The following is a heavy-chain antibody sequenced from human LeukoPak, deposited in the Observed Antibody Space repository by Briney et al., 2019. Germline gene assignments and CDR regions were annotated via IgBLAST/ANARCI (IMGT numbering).Heavy chain of an antibody. V-gene: IGHV3-48*01. CDR3: ARDMVLMVYANDAFDI. CDR2: ISSSSSTI. Sequence: PGGSLRLSCAASGFTFSSYGMNWVRQAPGKGLEWVSYISSSSSTIYYADSVRGRFTISRDNAKNSLYLQMNSLRAEDTAVYYCARDMVLMVYANDAFDIWGQGTMVTVSS. J-gene: IGHJ3*02. CDR1: GFTFSSYG. D-gene: IGHD2-8*01.